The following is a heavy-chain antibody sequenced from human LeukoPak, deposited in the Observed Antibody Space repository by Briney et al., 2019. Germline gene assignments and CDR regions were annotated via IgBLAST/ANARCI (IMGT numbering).Heavy chain of an antibody. J-gene: IGHJ4*01. D-gene: IGHD3-16*01. CDR1: GGSVSSSSYY. Sequence: KPSETLSLTCTVSGGSVSSSSYYWGWIRQPPGKGLEWIGSIFYTGKSNNNPSLKTRVTVSVDTSKNQFFLKVTSVTVADTAVYFCARLGDVEVNGGTLDYWGRGTLVTVSS. CDR2: IFYTGKS. V-gene: IGHV4-39*01. CDR3: ARLGDVEVNGGTLDY.